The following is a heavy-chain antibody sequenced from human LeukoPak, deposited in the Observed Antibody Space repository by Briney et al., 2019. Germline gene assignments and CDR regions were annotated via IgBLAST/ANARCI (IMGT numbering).Heavy chain of an antibody. V-gene: IGHV4-34*01. CDR3: ARSTAVVVAASTKRNWFDP. J-gene: IGHJ5*02. D-gene: IGHD2-15*01. Sequence: PSETLSLTCAVYGGSFSGYYWSWIRQPPGKELEWIGEINHSGSTNYNPSLKSRVTISVDTSKNQFSLKLSSVTAADTAVHYCARSTAVVVAASTKRNWFDPWGQGTLVTVSS. CDR2: INHSGST. CDR1: GGSFSGYY.